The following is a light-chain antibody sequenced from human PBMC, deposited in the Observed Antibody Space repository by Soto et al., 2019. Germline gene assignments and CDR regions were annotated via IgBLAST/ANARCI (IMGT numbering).Light chain of an antibody. V-gene: IGKV3-20*01. Sequence: EIVMTQSPATLSVSPGERATLSCRASQSVSSNLSWYQQKPVQAPRLLIYGASIRATGIPDRFSGSGSGTDITLTSIRLEPEDFAVYYCQQYGSSVTFGQGTKVDIK. CDR2: GAS. CDR3: QQYGSSVT. CDR1: QSVSSN. J-gene: IGKJ1*01.